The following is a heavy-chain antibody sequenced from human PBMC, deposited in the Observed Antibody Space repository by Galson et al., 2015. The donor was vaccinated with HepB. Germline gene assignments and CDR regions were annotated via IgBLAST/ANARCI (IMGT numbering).Heavy chain of an antibody. CDR1: GYTFTSYG. D-gene: IGHD3-10*01. CDR2: ISAYNGNT. Sequence: QSGAEVKKPGASVKVSCKASGYTFTSYGISWVRQAPGQGLEWMGWISAYNGNTNYAQKLQGRVTMTTDTSTSTAYMELRSLRSDDTAVYYCARVPFVVQGVIRGYMDVWGKGTTVTVSS. CDR3: ARVPFVVQGVIRGYMDV. J-gene: IGHJ6*03. V-gene: IGHV1-18*01.